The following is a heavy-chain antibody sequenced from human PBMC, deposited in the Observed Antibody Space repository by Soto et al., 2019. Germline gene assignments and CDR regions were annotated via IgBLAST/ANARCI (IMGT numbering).Heavy chain of an antibody. CDR3: AIGHRVSDWFDP. J-gene: IGHJ5*02. Sequence: SETLSLTCTVSGDAINSYYWTWIRQPAGKGLEWIGRIYSSGSTKYNPSLQSRVTMSLDTSKNQFSLRLTSVTPADTAVYYCAIGHRVSDWFDPWGQGTLVTVSS. D-gene: IGHD3-10*01. CDR1: GDAINSYY. CDR2: IYSSGST. V-gene: IGHV4-4*07.